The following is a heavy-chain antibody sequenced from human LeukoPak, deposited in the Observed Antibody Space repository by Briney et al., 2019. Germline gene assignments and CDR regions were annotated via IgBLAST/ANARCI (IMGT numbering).Heavy chain of an antibody. J-gene: IGHJ4*02. Sequence: GGSLRLSCAASGFTFSSYSMNWVRQAPGKGLEWLSYISTTSSTMYYADSVKGRFTISRDNAKNSLYLQMNSLRAEDTAVYYCARYCSGGICTKGLDYWGQGTLVTVSS. CDR2: ISTTSSTM. CDR1: GFTFSSYS. V-gene: IGHV3-48*01. CDR3: ARYCSGGICTKGLDY. D-gene: IGHD2-15*01.